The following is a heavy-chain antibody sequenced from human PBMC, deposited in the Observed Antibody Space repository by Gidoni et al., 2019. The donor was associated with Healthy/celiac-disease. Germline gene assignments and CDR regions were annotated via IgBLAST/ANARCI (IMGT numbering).Heavy chain of an antibody. CDR2: INPNSGGT. J-gene: IGHJ5*02. CDR3: AREVGIAAALGWFDP. Sequence: QVQLVQSGAEVKKPGASVKVSCKASGYTFTGYYMHWVRQAPGQGLEWMGWINPNSGGTNYAQKFQGRVTMTRDTSISTAYMELSRLRSDDTAVYYCAREVGIAAALGWFDPWGQGTLVTVSS. D-gene: IGHD6-13*01. V-gene: IGHV1-2*02. CDR1: GYTFTGYY.